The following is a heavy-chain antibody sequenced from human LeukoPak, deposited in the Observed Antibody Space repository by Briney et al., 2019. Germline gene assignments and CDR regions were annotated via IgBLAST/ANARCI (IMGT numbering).Heavy chain of an antibody. D-gene: IGHD6-13*01. CDR1: GFTFSSYG. CDR2: IRYDGSNK. J-gene: IGHJ4*02. V-gene: IGHV3-30*02. CDR3: APDPYSSSYNFDY. Sequence: GGSLRLSCAASGFTFSSYGMHWVRQAPGKGLEGVAFIRYDGSNKYYADSVKGRFTISRDNSKNTLYLQMNSLRAEDTAVYYCAPDPYSSSYNFDYWGQGTLVTVSS.